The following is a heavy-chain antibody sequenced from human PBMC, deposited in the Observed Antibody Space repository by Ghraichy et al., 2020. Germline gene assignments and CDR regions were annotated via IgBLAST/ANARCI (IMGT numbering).Heavy chain of an antibody. CDR3: AKEVNSSGYYAYFDY. D-gene: IGHD3-22*01. J-gene: IGHJ4*02. CDR1: GFTLSSYG. Sequence: GGSLRLSCAASGFTLSSYGMQWVRQAPGKGLEWVAVVSSNGNTKYYADSVKGRFTVSRDNSKNTLYLQMSSLRVEDTAVYYCAKEVNSSGYYAYFDYWGQGALVSVSS. CDR2: VSSNGNTK. V-gene: IGHV3-30*18.